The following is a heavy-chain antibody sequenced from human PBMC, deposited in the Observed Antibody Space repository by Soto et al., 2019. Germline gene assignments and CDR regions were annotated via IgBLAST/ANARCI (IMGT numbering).Heavy chain of an antibody. J-gene: IGHJ6*02. Sequence: EVQLVESGGGLVKPGGSLRLSCEASGFTLTTYTMSWVRQASGKGLEWVSSITSSSGHIYYADSVKGRFTISRDNARNSLYLQMNSLRAEDMAVYYCVRERGLSSFFGMDVWGQGTTVTVSS. CDR2: ITSSSGHI. D-gene: IGHD3-10*01. CDR3: VRERGLSSFFGMDV. CDR1: GFTLTTYT. V-gene: IGHV3-21*02.